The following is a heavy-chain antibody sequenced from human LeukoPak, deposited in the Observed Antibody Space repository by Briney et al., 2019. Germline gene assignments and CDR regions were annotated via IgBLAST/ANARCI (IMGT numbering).Heavy chain of an antibody. J-gene: IGHJ4*02. D-gene: IGHD1-26*01. V-gene: IGHV4-59*01. CDR1: GGSISSYY. CDR3: ARAAYSGSYHSDY. Sequence: SETLSLTCTVSGGSISSYYWSWIRQPPGKGLEWIGYIYYSGSTNYNPSLKSRVTISVDTSKNQFSLKLSSVTAADTAVYYCARAAYSGSYHSDYWGQGTLVTVSS. CDR2: IYYSGST.